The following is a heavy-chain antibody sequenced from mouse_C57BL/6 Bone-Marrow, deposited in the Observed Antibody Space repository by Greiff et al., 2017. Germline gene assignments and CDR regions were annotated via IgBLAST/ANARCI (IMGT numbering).Heavy chain of an antibody. CDR3: ALSGSGFAY. CDR2: IDPNNGGT. D-gene: IGHD4-1*01. Sequence: EVQLQQSGPELVKPGASVKMSCKASGYTFTDYSMNWVKQSHGKSLEWIGYIDPNNGGTSYNQKFKGKATLTANKSSSTAYMELRSLTSEDSAVYSCALSGSGFAYWGQGTLVTVSA. CDR1: GYTFTDYS. V-gene: IGHV1-22*01. J-gene: IGHJ3*01.